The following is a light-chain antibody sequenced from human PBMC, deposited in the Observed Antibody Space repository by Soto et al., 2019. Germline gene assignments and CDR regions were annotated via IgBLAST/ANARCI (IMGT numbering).Light chain of an antibody. CDR3: QHYNNRPPWT. V-gene: IGKV3-15*01. CDR2: GAS. J-gene: IGKJ1*01. Sequence: EIVMTQSPATLSVSPGERATLSCRASQSVSSNLAWYQQKPGQAPRLLIYGASARATGIPARFSGSGSGTEFTLTISGLQSEDFAIYYCQHYNNRPPWTVGQGTKGEIK. CDR1: QSVSSN.